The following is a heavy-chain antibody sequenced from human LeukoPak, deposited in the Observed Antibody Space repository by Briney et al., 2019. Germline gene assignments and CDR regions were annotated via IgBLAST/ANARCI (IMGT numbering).Heavy chain of an antibody. CDR2: IYYSGST. V-gene: IGHV4-31*03. CDR1: GGSISSGGYY. J-gene: IGHJ4*02. D-gene: IGHD2-15*01. CDR3: ASTVRRGYFDY. Sequence: SQTLSLTCTVSGGSISSGGYYWSWIRKRPGKGLEWIGYIYYSGSTYYNPSLKSRVTISVDTSKNQFSLKLSSVTAADTAVYYCASTVRRGYFDYWGQGTLVTVSS.